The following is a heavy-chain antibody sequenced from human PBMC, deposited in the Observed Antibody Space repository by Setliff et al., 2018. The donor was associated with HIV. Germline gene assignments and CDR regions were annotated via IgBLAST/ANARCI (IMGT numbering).Heavy chain of an antibody. CDR1: GYSFTTYW. D-gene: IGHD1-26*01. CDR3: ARFWNSGSYRDAFDI. Sequence: LKISCKGSGYSFTTYWIGWVRQMPGKGLEWMGIIYPGDSDTRYSPSFQGQVTISADKSISTAYLQWSSLKASDTAMYYCARFWNSGSYRDAFDIWGQGTVVTVSS. J-gene: IGHJ3*02. CDR2: IYPGDSDT. V-gene: IGHV5-51*01.